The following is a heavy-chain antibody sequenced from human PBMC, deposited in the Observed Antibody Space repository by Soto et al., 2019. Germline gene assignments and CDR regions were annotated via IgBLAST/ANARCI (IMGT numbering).Heavy chain of an antibody. Sequence: QVQLVQAGAEEKKPGASVKVSCKASGYTFTSYATHWVRQAPGQRLEWMGWINAGIGDKEYSKKSQGRVTITRDTPASTACMELTSLRSEDTAVYSCAGQFSRAVVAPGSGAQGTLVTVSS. CDR2: INAGIGDK. D-gene: IGHD2-15*01. CDR1: GYTFTSYA. V-gene: IGHV1-3*05. CDR3: AGQFSRAVVAPGS. J-gene: IGHJ4*02.